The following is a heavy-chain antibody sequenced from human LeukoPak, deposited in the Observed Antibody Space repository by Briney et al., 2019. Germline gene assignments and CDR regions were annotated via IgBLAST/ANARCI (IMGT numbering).Heavy chain of an antibody. CDR2: ISAYNGNT. CDR1: GYTFTSYG. J-gene: IGHJ6*02. CDR3: ARHYDILTGYEDIDGMDV. D-gene: IGHD3-9*01. V-gene: IGHV1-18*01. Sequence: GASVKVSCKASGYTFTSYGISWVRQAPGQGLEWMGWISAYNGNTNYAQKLQGRGTMTTDTSTSTAYMELRSLRSDDTAVYYRARHYDILTGYEDIDGMDVWGQGTTVTVSS.